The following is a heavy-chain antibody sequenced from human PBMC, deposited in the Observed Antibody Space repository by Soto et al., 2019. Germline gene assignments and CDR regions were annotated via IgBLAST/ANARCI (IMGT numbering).Heavy chain of an antibody. V-gene: IGHV1-46*01. D-gene: IGHD6-13*01. CDR2: VNPNGATT. J-gene: IGHJ4*02. Sequence: QVQVVQSGAEVKEPGASVKVSCKASGYSSSNYYTHWVRQAPGQGLEWMGIVNPNGATTNYAQRFQGRVALTRDPSTNTASMDLSRLTSDDTAIYFCASVTTSWSNWGQGTLVTVSS. CDR1: GYSSSNYY. CDR3: ASVTTSWSN.